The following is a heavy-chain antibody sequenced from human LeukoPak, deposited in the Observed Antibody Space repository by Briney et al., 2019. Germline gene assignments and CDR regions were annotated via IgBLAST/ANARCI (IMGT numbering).Heavy chain of an antibody. V-gene: IGHV4-59*13. CDR3: ARAPYTSGFYFFDP. CDR1: GGSISSYY. D-gene: IGHD3-22*01. Sequence: SETLSLTCTVSGGSISSYYWSWIRQPPGKGLEWIGYVYYSGSTTYNPSLKSRVTISVDTSKNQFSLKLSSVTAADAALYYCARAPYTSGFYFFDPWGQGTLVTVSS. CDR2: VYYSGST. J-gene: IGHJ5*02.